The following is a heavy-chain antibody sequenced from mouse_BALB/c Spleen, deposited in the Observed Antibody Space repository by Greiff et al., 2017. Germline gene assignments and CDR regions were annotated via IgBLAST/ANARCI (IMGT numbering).Heavy chain of an antibody. CDR2: ISSGGSYT. Sequence: EVKLVESGGDLVKPGGSLKLSCAASGFTFSSYGMSWVRQTPDKRLERVATISSGGSYTYYPDSVKGRFTISRDNAKNTLYLQMSSLKSEDTAMYYCARQGDYDYDVEAYWGQGTLVTVSA. V-gene: IGHV5-6*01. CDR3: ARQGDYDYDVEAY. CDR1: GFTFSSYG. D-gene: IGHD2-4*01. J-gene: IGHJ3*01.